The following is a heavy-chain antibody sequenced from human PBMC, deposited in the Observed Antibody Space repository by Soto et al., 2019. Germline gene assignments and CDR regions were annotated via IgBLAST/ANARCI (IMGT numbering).Heavy chain of an antibody. V-gene: IGHV3-21*06. CDR1: GFTFSTCT. Sequence: EVQLVESGGGLVKPGGSLRLSCAVSGFTFSTCTMNWVRQAPGKGLEWVSSIGSGGSPYYADSVKGRFTISRDNAKNSLYLQMNSLRAEDTAVYYCARAVQPVVRREYDYWGQGTLVTVSS. J-gene: IGHJ4*02. D-gene: IGHD2-15*01. CDR3: ARAVQPVVRREYDY. CDR2: IGSGGSP.